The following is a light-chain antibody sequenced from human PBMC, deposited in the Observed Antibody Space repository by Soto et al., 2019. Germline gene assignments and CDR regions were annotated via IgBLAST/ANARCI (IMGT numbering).Light chain of an antibody. Sequence: NFMLTQPPSVSESPGKTVTISCTRSSGSIANNYVQWYQQRPGSAPTTVIFEDNQRPSGVPDRFSGSIDSSSNSASLTISGLKTEDEADYYCQSFDSSTDWVFGGGTQLTVL. V-gene: IGLV6-57*04. J-gene: IGLJ3*02. CDR2: EDN. CDR3: QSFDSSTDWV. CDR1: SGSIANNY.